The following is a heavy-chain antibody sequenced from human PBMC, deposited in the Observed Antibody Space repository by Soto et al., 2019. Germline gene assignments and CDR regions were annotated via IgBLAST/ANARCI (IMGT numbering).Heavy chain of an antibody. V-gene: IGHV4-4*02. Sequence: QVQLQESGPGLVKPSGTLSLTCAVSGGSINSSNWWTWVRQPPGQGLEWIGEIYHSGRTNYNPSLKSRVTISIVASKNQFSLKLASVTAADTALDYCAGYYGSGSYYLDWFDPWGQGTLVTVSS. D-gene: IGHD3-10*01. CDR1: GGSINSSNW. CDR2: IYHSGRT. J-gene: IGHJ5*02. CDR3: AGYYGSGSYYLDWFDP.